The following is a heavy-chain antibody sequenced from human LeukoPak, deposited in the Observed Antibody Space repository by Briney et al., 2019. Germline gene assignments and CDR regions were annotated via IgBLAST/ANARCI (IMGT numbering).Heavy chain of an antibody. V-gene: IGHV4-34*01. Sequence: SETLSLTCAVYGGTLIGYDWGWIRQPPGKGLEWIGEINHSGSTNYNPSLKSRVTISVDTSKNQFSLKLSSVTAADTAVYYCARLGGSSWYFDAFDIWGQGTMVTVSS. J-gene: IGHJ3*02. CDR1: GGTLIGYD. CDR3: ARLGGSSWYFDAFDI. CDR2: INHSGST. D-gene: IGHD6-13*01.